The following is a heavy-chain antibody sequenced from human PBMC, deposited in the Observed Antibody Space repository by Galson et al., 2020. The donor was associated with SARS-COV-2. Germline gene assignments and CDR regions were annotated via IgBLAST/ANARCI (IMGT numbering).Heavy chain of an antibody. J-gene: IGHJ4*02. V-gene: IGHV3-11*06. D-gene: IGHD5-18*01. CDR1: GFTFSDYY. CDR2: ISSYSSYK. CDR3: ARDGTGNRYGDPYYLPY. Sequence: GASLKISCAASGFTFSDYYMSWFRPAPGKGLEWLSYISSYSSYKDYADPVKGRFTISRDNAKNSLYLQMNNLRAEDTAVYYCARDGTGNRYGDPYYLPYWGQGALVTVSS.